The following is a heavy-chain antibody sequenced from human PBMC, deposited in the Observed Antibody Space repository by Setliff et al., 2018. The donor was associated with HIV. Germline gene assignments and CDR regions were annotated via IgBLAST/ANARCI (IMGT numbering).Heavy chain of an antibody. Sequence: SETLSLTCAVSGVSVNNDDDYWTWIRQPPGKGLEWIGEIKHGGSANYNPSLRSRVTISVDTSKNQFSLNLSSVTAADTAVYYCARDGGHFYYGSVPFDYWGQGTLVTV. D-gene: IGHD3-10*01. CDR2: IKHGGSA. CDR1: GVSVNNDDDY. J-gene: IGHJ4*02. V-gene: IGHV4-61*08. CDR3: ARDGGHFYYGSVPFDY.